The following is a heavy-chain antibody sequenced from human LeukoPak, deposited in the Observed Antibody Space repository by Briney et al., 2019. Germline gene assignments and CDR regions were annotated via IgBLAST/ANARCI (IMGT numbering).Heavy chain of an antibody. CDR1: GGSISSYY. V-gene: IGHV4-4*09. Sequence: PSETLSLTCTVSGGSISSYYWSWIRHPPGKGLEWIGYIYTSGSTNYNPSLKSRVTISVDTSKNQFSLKLSSVTAADTAVYYCARHGPPPGSWFDPWGQGTLVTVSS. CDR2: IYTSGST. CDR3: ARHGPPPGSWFDP. J-gene: IGHJ5*02. D-gene: IGHD5-24*01.